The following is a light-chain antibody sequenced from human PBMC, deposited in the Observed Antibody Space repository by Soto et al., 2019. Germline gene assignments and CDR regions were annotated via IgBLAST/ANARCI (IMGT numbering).Light chain of an antibody. V-gene: IGLV2-8*02. CDR2: EVS. J-gene: IGLJ1*01. CDR1: SSDVGGYNF. CDR3: SSYAGSNNRYV. Sequence: QSALTQPPSASRSPGQSVTISCTGTSSDVGGYNFVSWYQQHPGKAPKLMIYEVSKWPSGVPDRFSGSKSDNTASLTVSGLQAEDEADYYCSSYAGSNNRYVFGTGTKLTVL.